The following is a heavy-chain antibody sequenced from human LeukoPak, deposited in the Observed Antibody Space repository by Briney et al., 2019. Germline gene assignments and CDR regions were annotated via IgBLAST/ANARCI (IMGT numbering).Heavy chain of an antibody. CDR3: ARASGYSSSPFDY. CDR2: IYHSGST. V-gene: IGHV4-34*01. J-gene: IGHJ4*02. D-gene: IGHD3-3*01. CDR1: GGSFSGYY. Sequence: SETLSLTCAVYGGSFSGYYWSWIRQPPGKGLEWIGYIYHSGSTYYNPSLKSRVTISVDRSKNQFSLKLSSVTAADTAVYYCARASGYSSSPFDYWGQGTLVTVSS.